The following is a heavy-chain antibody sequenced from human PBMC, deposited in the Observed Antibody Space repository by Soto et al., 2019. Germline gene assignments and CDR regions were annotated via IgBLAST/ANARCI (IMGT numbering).Heavy chain of an antibody. CDR1: GFSFSTYA. J-gene: IGHJ4*02. Sequence: GGSLRLSCAASGFSFSTYAMHWVRQAPGKGLEWVAVIWYDSSYKYYADSVKGRFTISRDDSKNTLYLQMNRLRAEDTAVYYCARAGGTTVTGLWHFDSWGQGTLVTVSS. D-gene: IGHD4-17*01. CDR2: IWYDSSYK. V-gene: IGHV3-33*01. CDR3: ARAGGTTVTGLWHFDS.